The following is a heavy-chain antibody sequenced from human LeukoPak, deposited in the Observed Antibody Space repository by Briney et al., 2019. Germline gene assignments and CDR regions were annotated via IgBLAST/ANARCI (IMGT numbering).Heavy chain of an antibody. D-gene: IGHD5-18*01. CDR1: VFTFSSYW. CDR2: INSDGSST. J-gene: IGHJ4*02. Sequence: GGSLRLSCAASVFTFSSYWMHLVRQAPGKGLVWVSRINSDGSSTSYANSVKGRFTISRDNAKNTLYLQMNSLRAEDTAVYYCAKGYSYGHYDYWGQGTLVTVSS. V-gene: IGHV3-74*01. CDR3: AKGYSYGHYDY.